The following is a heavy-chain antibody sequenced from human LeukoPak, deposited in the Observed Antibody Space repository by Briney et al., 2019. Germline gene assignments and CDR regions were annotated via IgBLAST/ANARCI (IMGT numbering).Heavy chain of an antibody. CDR3: AKQKGYSYGYASDY. J-gene: IGHJ4*02. D-gene: IGHD5-18*01. CDR2: INGSGGST. Sequence: PGGSLRLSCAASGFTFSSYAMSWVRQAPGKGLEWVSAINGSGGSTYYADSVKGRFTISRDNSKNTLYLQMNSLRAEDTAVYYCAKQKGYSYGYASDYWGQGTLVTVSS. V-gene: IGHV3-23*01. CDR1: GFTFSSYA.